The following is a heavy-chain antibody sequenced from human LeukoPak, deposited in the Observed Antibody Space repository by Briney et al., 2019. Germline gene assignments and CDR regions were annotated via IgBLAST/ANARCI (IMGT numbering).Heavy chain of an antibody. CDR1: GFTFSNAW. V-gene: IGHV3-23*01. CDR2: ISGSSAST. Sequence: GGSLRLSCAASGFTFSNAWMSWVRQAPGKGLEWVSGISGSSASTYYADSVKGRFTISRDNSKNTLYVQMNSLRAEDTAVYYCAVGSYYFDYWGQGTLVTVSS. CDR3: AVGSYYFDY. J-gene: IGHJ4*02. D-gene: IGHD3-10*01.